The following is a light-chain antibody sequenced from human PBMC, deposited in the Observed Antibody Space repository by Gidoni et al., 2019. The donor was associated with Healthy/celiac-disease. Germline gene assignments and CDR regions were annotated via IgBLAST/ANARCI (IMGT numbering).Light chain of an antibody. CDR1: QSISSW. V-gene: IGKV1-5*03. CDR3: QQYNSYWM. Sequence: DIQMTQSPSTLSASVGDRDTITCRASQSISSWLAWYQQKPGKAPKLLIYKASSLESGVPSRFSGSGSGTEFTLTISSLQPDDFATYYCQQYNSYWMFGQGTKVEIK. CDR2: KAS. J-gene: IGKJ1*01.